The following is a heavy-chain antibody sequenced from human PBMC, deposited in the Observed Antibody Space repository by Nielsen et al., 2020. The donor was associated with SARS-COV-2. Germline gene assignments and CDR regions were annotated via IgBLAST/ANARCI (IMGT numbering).Heavy chain of an antibody. V-gene: IGHV3-7*01. CDR3: ARCAYYYDSSGYPHPTLFDY. CDR2: IKQDGSEK. J-gene: IGHJ4*02. Sequence: VRQAPGKGLEWVANIKQDGSEKYYVDSVKGRFTISRDNAKNSLYLQMNSLRAEDTAVYYCARCAYYYDSSGYPHPTLFDYWGQGTLVTVSS. D-gene: IGHD3-22*01.